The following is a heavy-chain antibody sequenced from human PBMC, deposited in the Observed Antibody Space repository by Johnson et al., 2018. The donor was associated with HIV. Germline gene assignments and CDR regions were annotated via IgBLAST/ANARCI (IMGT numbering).Heavy chain of an antibody. CDR1: GFTFSDYY. J-gene: IGHJ3*02. V-gene: IGHV3-11*04. D-gene: IGHD3-3*01. Sequence: VQLAESGGGVVQPGRSLRLSCVGSGFTFSDYYMSWIRQAPGKGLEWVSYISSSGRTIYYAAAVKGRFTISRDNAKNSLYLQMNSLRAEDTAVYYCARDASLRFLEWFDAFDIWGQGTMVTVSS. CDR2: ISSSGRTI. CDR3: ARDASLRFLEWFDAFDI.